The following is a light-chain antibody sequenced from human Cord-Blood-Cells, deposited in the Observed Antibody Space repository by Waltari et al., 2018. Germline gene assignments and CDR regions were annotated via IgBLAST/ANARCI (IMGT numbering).Light chain of an antibody. V-gene: IGLV2-11*01. J-gene: IGLJ3*02. CDR1: SSDVGGYNY. CDR3: CSYAGSFWV. Sequence: QSALTQPRSVSGSPGQSVTIPCTGTSSDVGGYNYVSWYQQHPGKAPNLMSYDVSKRPSGVPDRFSGSKSGNTASLTISGLQAEDEADYYCCSYAGSFWVFGGGTKLTVL. CDR2: DVS.